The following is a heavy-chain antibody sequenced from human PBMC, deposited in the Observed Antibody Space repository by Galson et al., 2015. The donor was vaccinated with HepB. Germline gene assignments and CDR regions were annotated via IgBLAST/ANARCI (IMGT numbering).Heavy chain of an antibody. D-gene: IGHD6-19*01. CDR3: ARDLRWLVAFDI. Sequence: SVKVSCKASGGTFSSYAISWVRQAPGQGLEWMGRIIPILGIANYAQKFQGRVTITADKSTSTAYMELSSLRSEDTAVYYCARDLRWLVAFDIWGQGTMVTVSS. V-gene: IGHV1-69*04. CDR2: IIPILGIA. CDR1: GGTFSSYA. J-gene: IGHJ3*02.